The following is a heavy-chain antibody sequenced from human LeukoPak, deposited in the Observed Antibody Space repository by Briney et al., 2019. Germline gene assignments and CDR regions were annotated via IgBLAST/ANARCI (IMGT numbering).Heavy chain of an antibody. J-gene: IGHJ4*02. V-gene: IGHV4-39*01. CDR3: ARRRISVAGTRKVGYY. CDR2: IYYSGST. D-gene: IGHD6-19*01. Sequence: SETLSLTCTVSGGSISSSSYYWGWIRQPPGKVLEWNGSIYYSGSTYYIPSLKSRDTISVDTSKNQFSLKLSYVTTPGTAVYCFARRRISVAGTRKVGYYWGERTLVSVSS. CDR1: GGSISSSSYY.